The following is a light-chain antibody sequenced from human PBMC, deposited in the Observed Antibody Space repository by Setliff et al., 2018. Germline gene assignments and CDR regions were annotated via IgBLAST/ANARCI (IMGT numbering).Light chain of an antibody. CDR1: SSDVGGYNF. CDR3: SSYAGSNNYV. J-gene: IGLJ1*01. CDR2: EVS. Sequence: QSALTQPRSVSGSPGQSVTISCTGTSSDVGGYNFVSWYQQHPGKAPQLIIFEVSRRPSGVPDRFSGSKSDNTASLTVSGLQADDEADYYCSSYAGSNNYVFGTGTKVTVL. V-gene: IGLV2-8*01.